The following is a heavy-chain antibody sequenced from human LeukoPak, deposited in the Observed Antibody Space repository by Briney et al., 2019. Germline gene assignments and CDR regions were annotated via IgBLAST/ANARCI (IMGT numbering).Heavy chain of an antibody. D-gene: IGHD3-10*01. J-gene: IGHJ4*02. Sequence: EASVKASCKASGYTFTSYGISWVRQAPGQGLEWMGWISAYNGNTNYAQKLQGRVTMTTDTSTSTAYMELSRLRSDDTAVYYCARILTMVRGALLPFGYWGQGTLVTVSS. V-gene: IGHV1-18*01. CDR3: ARILTMVRGALLPFGY. CDR1: GYTFTSYG. CDR2: ISAYNGNT.